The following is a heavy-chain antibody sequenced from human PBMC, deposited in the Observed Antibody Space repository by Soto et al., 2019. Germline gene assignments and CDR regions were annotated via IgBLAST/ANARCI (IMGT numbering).Heavy chain of an antibody. CDR3: ARDGFSPVAAAGTGDYFDY. CDR2: ISAYNGNT. Sequence: ASVKVSCKASGYTFTSYGISWVRQAPGQGLEWMGWISAYNGNTNYAQKLQGRVTMTTDTSTSTAYMELRSLGSDDTAVYYCARDGFSPVAAAGTGDYFDYWGQGTLVTVSS. D-gene: IGHD6-13*01. V-gene: IGHV1-18*01. CDR1: GYTFTSYG. J-gene: IGHJ4*02.